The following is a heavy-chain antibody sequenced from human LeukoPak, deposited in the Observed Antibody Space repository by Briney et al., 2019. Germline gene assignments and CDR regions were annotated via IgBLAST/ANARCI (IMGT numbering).Heavy chain of an antibody. J-gene: IGHJ4*02. D-gene: IGHD2-15*01. V-gene: IGHV4-30-4*01. CDR2: IYYSGST. CDR1: GGSISSGDYY. CDR3: ARDQEGGYFDY. Sequence: PSETLSLTCTVSGGSISSGDYYWSWIRQPPGKGLEWIGYIYYSGSTYYNPSLKSRVTISVDTSKNQFSLKLSSATAADTAVYYCARDQEGGYFDYWGQGTLVTVSS.